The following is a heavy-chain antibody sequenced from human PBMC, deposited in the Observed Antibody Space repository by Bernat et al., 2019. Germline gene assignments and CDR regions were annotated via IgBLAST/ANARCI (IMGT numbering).Heavy chain of an antibody. D-gene: IGHD3-10*01. V-gene: IGHV4-34*01. CDR2: INHSVST. CDR3: ARVPQGDPKIDYGSGSYYRYYYGMDV. CDR1: GGSFSGYY. J-gene: IGHJ6*02. Sequence: QVQLQQWGAGLLKPSETLSLTCAVYGGSFSGYYWSWIRQPPGKGLEWIWEINHSVSTNYNPSLKSRVTISVDTSKNKFSLKLSSVTAADTAVYYCARVPQGDPKIDYGSGSYYRYYYGMDVWGQGTTVTVSS.